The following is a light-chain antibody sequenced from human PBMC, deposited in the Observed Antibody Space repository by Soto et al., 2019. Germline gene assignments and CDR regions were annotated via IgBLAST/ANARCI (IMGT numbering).Light chain of an antibody. V-gene: IGKV2-28*01. CDR2: LGS. J-gene: IGKJ4*01. CDR3: MQALQTPLT. CDR1: PSLLHSNGYNY. Sequence: DIVMTRSQLSLPVNSGQPASISCRSSPSLLHSNGYNYLDLYLQKPGQSPQLLIYLGSNLASGVPDMFSGSGSGTDFTLRISRVEAEDVGVYYCMQALQTPLTFGGGTKVDIK.